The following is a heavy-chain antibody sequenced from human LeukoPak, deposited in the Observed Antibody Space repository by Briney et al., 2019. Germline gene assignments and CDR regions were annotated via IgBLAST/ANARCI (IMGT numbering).Heavy chain of an antibody. CDR1: GFTVSSNY. V-gene: IGHV3-66*01. Sequence: PGPSLRLSCAASGFTVSSNYMSWVRQAPGKGLEWVSVIYSGGSTYYADSVKGRFTISRDNSKNTLYLQMNSLRAEDTAVYYCARLYCSSTSCYHPGSGYFDYWGQGTLVTVSS. CDR2: IYSGGST. J-gene: IGHJ4*02. CDR3: ARLYCSSTSCYHPGSGYFDY. D-gene: IGHD2-2*01.